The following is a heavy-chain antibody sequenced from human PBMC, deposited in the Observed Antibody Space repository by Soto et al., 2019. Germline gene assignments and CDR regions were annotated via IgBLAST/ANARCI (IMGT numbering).Heavy chain of an antibody. CDR1: GFTFSIYS. V-gene: IGHV3-48*01. D-gene: IGHD1-1*01. J-gene: IGHJ3*01. Sequence: GGSLRLSCAASGFTFSIYSMNWVRQAPGKGLEWVSYISSSSGTRYYADSVKGRFTISRDNAKNSLYLQMNSLGAEDTAVYYCASYNWNDVKAFDFWGQGTMVTVSS. CDR2: ISSSSGTR. CDR3: ASYNWNDVKAFDF.